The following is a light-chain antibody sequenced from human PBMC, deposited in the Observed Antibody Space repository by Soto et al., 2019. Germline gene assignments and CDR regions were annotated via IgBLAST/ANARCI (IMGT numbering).Light chain of an antibody. V-gene: IGKV1-27*01. CDR1: QGISHY. Sequence: DIPMTQSPSSLSTSVGDRDTITCRASQGISHYLAWYQQKPGKDPQLLIYAASTLQSGVPSRFSGSGSGTDFTLTISSLQPEDVATYYCQKYNSAPLTFGQGTKVEIK. J-gene: IGKJ1*01. CDR3: QKYNSAPLT. CDR2: AAS.